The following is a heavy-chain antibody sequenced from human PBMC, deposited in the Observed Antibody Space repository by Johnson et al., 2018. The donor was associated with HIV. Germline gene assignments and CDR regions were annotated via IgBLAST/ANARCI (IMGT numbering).Heavy chain of an antibody. Sequence: VQLVESGGGVVQPGGSLRLSCAASGFTVSSNYMNWVRQAPGKGLEWVSIVFSGDNTYYADSVKGRFTISRDNSKNTLYLQMNSLRAEDTAVYYCAREYSSLSQGAFDIWGQGTMVTVSS. CDR2: VFSGDNT. CDR3: AREYSSLSQGAFDI. J-gene: IGHJ3*02. D-gene: IGHD6-6*01. V-gene: IGHV3-66*01. CDR1: GFTVSSNY.